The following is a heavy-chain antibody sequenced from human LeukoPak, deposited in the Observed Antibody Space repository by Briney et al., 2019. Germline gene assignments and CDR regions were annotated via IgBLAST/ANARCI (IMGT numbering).Heavy chain of an antibody. J-gene: IGHJ3*02. CDR2: IYYSGST. CDR1: GGSSSSTTFY. CDR3: ARGSWIQPGGAFDI. Sequence: TSETLSLTCTVSGGSSSSTTFYWGWIRQPPGKGLEWIGSIYYSGSTYYNPSLKSRVTISVDTSKKQFSLKVRSVTAADTAVYYCARGSWIQPGGAFDIWGQGTMVTVSS. D-gene: IGHD5-18*01. V-gene: IGHV4-39*01.